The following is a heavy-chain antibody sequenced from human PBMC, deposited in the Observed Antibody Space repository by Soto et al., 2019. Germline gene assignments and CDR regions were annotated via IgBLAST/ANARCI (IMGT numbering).Heavy chain of an antibody. Sequence: GGSLRLSCAASGFTFSSYAMSWVRQAPGKGLEWVSAISGSGGSTYYADSVKGRFTISRDNSKNTLYLQMNSLRAEDTAVYYCAKDLDSVYDQEAYYYYGMDVWGQGTTVTVSS. J-gene: IGHJ6*02. CDR3: AKDLDSVYDQEAYYYYGMDV. V-gene: IGHV3-23*01. D-gene: IGHD5-12*01. CDR2: ISGSGGST. CDR1: GFTFSSYA.